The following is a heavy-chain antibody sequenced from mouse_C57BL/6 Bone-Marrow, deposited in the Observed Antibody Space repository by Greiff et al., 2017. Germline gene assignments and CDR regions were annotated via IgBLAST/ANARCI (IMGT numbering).Heavy chain of an antibody. CDR1: GYTFTSYW. CDR3: ARYDGYLAWFAY. CDR2: IYPGSGST. V-gene: IGHV1-55*01. Sequence: QVQLQQPGAELVKPGASVKMSCKASGYTFTSYWITWVKQRPGQGLEWIGDIYPGSGSTNYNEKFKSKATLTVDTSSSTAYVQLSSLTSEDSAVYYCARYDGYLAWFAYWGQGALVTVSA. J-gene: IGHJ3*01. D-gene: IGHD2-3*01.